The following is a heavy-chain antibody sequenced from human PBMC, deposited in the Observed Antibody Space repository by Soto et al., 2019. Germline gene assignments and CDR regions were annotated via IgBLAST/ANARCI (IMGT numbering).Heavy chain of an antibody. D-gene: IGHD3-16*01. Sequence: SVKVSCKASGDTFTSYAINWVRQATGQGLEWMGWMNPNSGNTGYAQKFQGRVTMTRNTSISTAYMELSSLRSEDTAVYYCARGATFADAFDIWGQGTMVTVSS. J-gene: IGHJ3*02. CDR3: ARGATFADAFDI. CDR1: GDTFTSYA. V-gene: IGHV1-8*01. CDR2: MNPNSGNT.